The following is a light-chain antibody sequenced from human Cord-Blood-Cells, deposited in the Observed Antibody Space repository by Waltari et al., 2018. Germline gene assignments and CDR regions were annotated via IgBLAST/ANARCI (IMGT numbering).Light chain of an antibody. CDR2: AAS. Sequence: DIQMTQSPSSLSASVGDRVTITCRASQSISSYLNWYQQKPGKASKLLIYAASSWQSGVPSRFSGSGSGTDFTLTISSLQPEDFATYYCQQSYSTPLTFGGGTKVEIK. V-gene: IGKV1-39*01. CDR3: QQSYSTPLT. J-gene: IGKJ4*01. CDR1: QSISSY.